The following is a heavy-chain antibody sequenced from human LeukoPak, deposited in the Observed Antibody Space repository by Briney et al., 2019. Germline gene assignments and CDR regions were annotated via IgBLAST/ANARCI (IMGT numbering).Heavy chain of an antibody. CDR3: ARASGWVYFDY. Sequence: PGGSLRLSCAASGFTFSSYWMHWVRQAPGKGLVWVSRINSYGSSTSYADSVKGRFTISRDNAKNTLYLQMNSLRAEDTAVYYCARASGWVYFDYWGQGTLVTVSS. V-gene: IGHV3-74*01. CDR1: GFTFSSYW. CDR2: INSYGSST. D-gene: IGHD6-19*01. J-gene: IGHJ4*02.